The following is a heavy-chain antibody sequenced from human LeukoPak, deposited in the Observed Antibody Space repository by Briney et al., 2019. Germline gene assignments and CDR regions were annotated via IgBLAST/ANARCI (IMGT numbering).Heavy chain of an antibody. V-gene: IGHV4-4*09. CDR1: GGSISSYY. CDR2: IYTSGST. J-gene: IGHJ3*02. Sequence: SETLSLTCTVSGGSISSYYWSWIRQPPGKGLEWIGYIYTSGSTNYNPSLKSRVTISVDTSKNQFSLKLSSVTAADTAVYYCARAPHKTAFDIWGQGTMVTVSS. CDR3: ARAPHKTAFDI.